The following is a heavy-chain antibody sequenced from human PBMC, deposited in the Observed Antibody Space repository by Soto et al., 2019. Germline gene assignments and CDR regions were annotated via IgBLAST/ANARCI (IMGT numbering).Heavy chain of an antibody. V-gene: IGHV3-11*01. CDR2: ISSSGSTI. CDR1: GFTFSDYY. Sequence: PGGSLRLSCAASGFTFSDYYMSWIRQPPGKGLEWVSYISSSGSTIYYADSVKGRFTISRDNAKDSLYLQMNSLRAEDTAVYYCASQQVVRNINYYYGLDVWGQGTTVTVSS. J-gene: IGHJ6*02. CDR3: ASQQVVRNINYYYGLDV. D-gene: IGHD6-13*01.